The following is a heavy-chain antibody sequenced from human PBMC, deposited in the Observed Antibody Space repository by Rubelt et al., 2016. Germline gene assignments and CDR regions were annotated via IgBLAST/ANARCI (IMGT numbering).Heavy chain of an antibody. CDR2: ITSDDIT. V-gene: IGHV3-53*01. J-gene: IGHJ3*02. CDR3: AKTHYTFWGGAFDI. D-gene: IGHD3-16*01. CDR1: GGSFSGYY. Sequence: VQLQQWGAGLLKPSETLSLTCAVYGGSFSGYYWGWIRQPPGKGLEWVSAITSDDITYYADSVTGRFTISRDKSKNTLDLQMNSLTVEDTAVYFCAKTHYTFWGGAFDIWGQGTAVSVSS.